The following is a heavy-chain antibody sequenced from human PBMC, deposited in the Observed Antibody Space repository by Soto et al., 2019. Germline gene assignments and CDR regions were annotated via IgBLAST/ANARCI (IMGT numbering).Heavy chain of an antibody. V-gene: IGHV4-61*08. CDR1: GGSISSGGYY. D-gene: IGHD2-2*01. CDR3: ARAECSSTSCYRSYYYMDV. CDR2: IYYSGST. Sequence: SETLSLTCTVSGGSISSGGYYWSWIRQHPGKGLEWIGYIYYSGSTNYNPSLKSRVTISVDTSKNQFSLKLSSVTAADTAVYYCARAECSSTSCYRSYYYMDVWGKGTTVTVS. J-gene: IGHJ6*03.